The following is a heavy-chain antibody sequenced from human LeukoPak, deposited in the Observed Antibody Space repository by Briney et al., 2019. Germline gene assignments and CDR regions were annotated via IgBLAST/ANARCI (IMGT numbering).Heavy chain of an antibody. CDR1: GLSFSSYA. CDR2: ISGSGGST. J-gene: IGHJ4*02. D-gene: IGHD6-13*01. Sequence: GESLRFSCAASGLSFSSYAMSWVRQAPGKGLEWVSAISGSGGSTYYADSVKGRFTISRDNSKNTLYLQMNSLRAEDTAVYYCAKELYSSSASDYWGQGTLVTVSS. CDR3: AKELYSSSASDY. V-gene: IGHV3-23*01.